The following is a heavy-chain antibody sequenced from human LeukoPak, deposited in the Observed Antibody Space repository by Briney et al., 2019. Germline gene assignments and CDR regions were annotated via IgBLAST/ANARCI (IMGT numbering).Heavy chain of an antibody. CDR3: ARGVGELLDYYYGMDV. Sequence: GGSLRLSCAASGFTFSSYSMNWVRQAPGKGLEWVSSISSSSYIYYADSVKGRFTISRDNAKNSLYLQMNSLRAEDTAVYYCARGVGELLDYYYGMDVWGQGTTVTVSS. D-gene: IGHD3-10*01. CDR1: GFTFSSYS. CDR2: ISSSSYI. V-gene: IGHV3-21*01. J-gene: IGHJ6*02.